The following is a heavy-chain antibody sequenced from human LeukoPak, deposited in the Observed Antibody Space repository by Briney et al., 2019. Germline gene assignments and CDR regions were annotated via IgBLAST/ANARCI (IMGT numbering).Heavy chain of an antibody. J-gene: IGHJ6*02. CDR1: GFTFDDYA. V-gene: IGHV3-9*01. CDR2: ISWNSGSI. CDR3: AKDFARYYYDSSGYYDPRGDYYYGMDV. Sequence: PGGSLRLSCAASGFTFDDYAMHWVRQAPGKGLEWVSGISWNSGSIVYADSVKGRFTISRDNAKNSLYLQMNSLRAEDTALYYCAKDFARYYYDSSGYYDPRGDYYYGMDVWGQGTTVTVSS. D-gene: IGHD3-22*01.